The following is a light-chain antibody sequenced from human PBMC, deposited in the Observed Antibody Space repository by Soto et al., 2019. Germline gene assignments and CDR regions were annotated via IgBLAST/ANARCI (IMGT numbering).Light chain of an antibody. CDR2: DAS. V-gene: IGKV1-33*01. CDR1: QDISNF. Sequence: DIQMTQSPSSLSAPVGDRVAITCQASQDISNFLNWYQQKPGKAPKLLTYDASDLETGVPSRFSGSGSGTDFTFTISNLQPEDFATYYCQQYDSLPFTFGPGTKVDFK. J-gene: IGKJ3*01. CDR3: QQYDSLPFT.